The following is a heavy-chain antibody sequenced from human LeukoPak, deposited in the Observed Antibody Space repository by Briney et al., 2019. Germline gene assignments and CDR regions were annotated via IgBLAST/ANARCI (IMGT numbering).Heavy chain of an antibody. Sequence: SSETLSLTCTVSGGSISSGSYYWSWIRQPAGKGLEWIGRIYTSGSTNYNPSLKSRVTISVDTSKNQFSLKLSSVTAADTAVYYCAREGCSSTSCYYYYYYMDVWGTGTTVTVSS. V-gene: IGHV4-61*02. CDR3: AREGCSSTSCYYYYYYMDV. CDR2: IYTSGST. CDR1: GGSISSGSYY. D-gene: IGHD2-2*01. J-gene: IGHJ6*03.